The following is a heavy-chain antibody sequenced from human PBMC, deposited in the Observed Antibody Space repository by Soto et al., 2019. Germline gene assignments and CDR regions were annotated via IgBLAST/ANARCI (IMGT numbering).Heavy chain of an antibody. CDR1: GYNFAGYW. J-gene: IGHJ4*02. V-gene: IGHV5-51*01. CDR3: ARGGVSTSTFDY. D-gene: IGHD3-3*01. Sequence: PGESLKISCKGSGYNFAGYWIAWVRQMPGKGLELMGIIYPSDSDTRYRPSFQGQVTISADKSISSAYLQWSSLRASDTAMYYCARGGVSTSTFDYWGQGTPVTVSS. CDR2: IYPSDSDT.